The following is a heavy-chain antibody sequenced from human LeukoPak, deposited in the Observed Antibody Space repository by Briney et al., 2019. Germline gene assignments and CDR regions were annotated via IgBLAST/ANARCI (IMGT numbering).Heavy chain of an antibody. CDR2: INHSGST. Sequence: SETLSLTCAVYGGSFSGYYWSWIRQPPGKGLEWIGEINHSGSTNYNPSLKSRVTISVDTSKNQFSLKLSSVTAADTAVYYCARPKFVVVTARRSAFDIWGQGTMVTVSS. J-gene: IGHJ3*02. CDR3: ARPKFVVVTARRSAFDI. D-gene: IGHD2-21*02. CDR1: GGSFSGYY. V-gene: IGHV4-34*01.